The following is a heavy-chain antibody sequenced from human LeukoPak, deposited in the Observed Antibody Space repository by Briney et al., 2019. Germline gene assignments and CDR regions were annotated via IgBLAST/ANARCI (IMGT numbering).Heavy chain of an antibody. CDR2: IYRSGST. J-gene: IGHJ4*02. V-gene: IGHV4-4*07. Sequence: PSETLSLTCTVSGGSISNYYWSWIRQPAGKGLEWIGRIYRSGSTNYNPSLKSRVTMSVDTSKNQFSLKLSSVTAADTAVYYCARGRYYYDSSGLNYFDYWGQGTLVTVSS. CDR3: ARGRYYYDSSGLNYFDY. CDR1: GGSISNYY. D-gene: IGHD3-22*01.